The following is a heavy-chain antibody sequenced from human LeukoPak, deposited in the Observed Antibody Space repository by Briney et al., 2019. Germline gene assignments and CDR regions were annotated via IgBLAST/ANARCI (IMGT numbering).Heavy chain of an antibody. CDR1: GYTFTGYY. V-gene: IGHV1-2*02. CDR3: ARTLWFGELYCMDV. CDR2: INPNSGGT. Sequence: ASVKVSCKASGYTFTGYYMHWVRQAPGQGPEWMGWINPNSGGTNYAQKFQGRVTMTRDTPISTAYMELSRLRSDDTAVYYCARTLWFGELYCMDVWGQGTTVTVSS. D-gene: IGHD3-10*01. J-gene: IGHJ6*02.